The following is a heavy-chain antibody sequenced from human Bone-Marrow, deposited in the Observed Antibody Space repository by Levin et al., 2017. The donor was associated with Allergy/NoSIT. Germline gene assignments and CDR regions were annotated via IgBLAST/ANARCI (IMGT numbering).Heavy chain of an antibody. J-gene: IGHJ5*02. CDR3: ARDHTVTTSGLSWFDP. CDR2: ISAYNGNT. D-gene: IGHD4-17*01. V-gene: IGHV1-18*01. CDR1: GYSFTSYG. Sequence: GESLKISCKASGYSFTSYGISWVRQAPGQGLEWMGWISAYNGNTNYAQRLQGRVTMTTDTSTTTAYMELRSLRSDDTAVYYCARDHTVTTSGLSWFDPWGQGTLVTVSS.